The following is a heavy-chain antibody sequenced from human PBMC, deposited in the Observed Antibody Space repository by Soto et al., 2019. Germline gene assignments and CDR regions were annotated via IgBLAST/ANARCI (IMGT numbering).Heavy chain of an antibody. CDR3: VGAQYDYWSGYQQYFDS. CDR1: GFTFSSYW. V-gene: IGHV3-7*03. CDR2: TSPDESEK. J-gene: IGHJ4*02. Sequence: GGSLRLSCAGSGFTFSSYWMTWVRRAPGRGLEWLASTSPDESEKYYGGSVRGRFTISRDNPDNSLYLEMNNLRSEDTATYHCVGAQYDYWSGYQQYFDSWGQGTPVTVSS. D-gene: IGHD3-3*01.